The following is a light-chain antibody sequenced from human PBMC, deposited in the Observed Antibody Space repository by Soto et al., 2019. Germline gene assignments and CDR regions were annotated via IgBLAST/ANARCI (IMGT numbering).Light chain of an antibody. Sequence: EIVLTQSPCTLSLSPGERATLACRASQSVSSRYFAWYQQRPGQAPRLLIYGASSRATGVPDRFSGSGSGTDFTLTSSRREPEDVAVYYCQQYGTSPYTFGQGTILAIK. V-gene: IGKV3-20*01. CDR1: QSVSSRY. CDR3: QQYGTSPYT. J-gene: IGKJ2*01. CDR2: GAS.